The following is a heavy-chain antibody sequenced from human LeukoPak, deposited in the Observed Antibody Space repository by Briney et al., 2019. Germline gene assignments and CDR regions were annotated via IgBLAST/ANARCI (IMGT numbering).Heavy chain of an antibody. Sequence: SETLSLTYTVSGGSISSSSYYWGWIRQPPGKGLEWIGSIYYSGSTYYNPSLKSRVTISVDTSKNQFTLKLSSVTAADTAVYYCASLPIVGATGFDYWGQGTLVTVSS. J-gene: IGHJ4*02. V-gene: IGHV4-39*01. CDR3: ASLPIVGATGFDY. D-gene: IGHD1-26*01. CDR1: GGSISSSSYY. CDR2: IYYSGST.